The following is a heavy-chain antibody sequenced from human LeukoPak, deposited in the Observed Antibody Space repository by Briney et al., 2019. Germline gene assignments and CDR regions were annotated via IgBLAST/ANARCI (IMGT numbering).Heavy chain of an antibody. CDR1: GGSISSSSYY. V-gene: IGHV4-39*07. Sequence: SETLSLTCTVSGGSISSSSYYWGWNRQPPGKGLEWIGSIYYSGSTYYNPSLKSRVTISVDTSKNQFSLKLSSVTAADTAVYYCARDEGIYGDYWFDYWGQGTLVTVSS. D-gene: IGHD4-17*01. CDR3: ARDEGIYGDYWFDY. CDR2: IYYSGST. J-gene: IGHJ4*02.